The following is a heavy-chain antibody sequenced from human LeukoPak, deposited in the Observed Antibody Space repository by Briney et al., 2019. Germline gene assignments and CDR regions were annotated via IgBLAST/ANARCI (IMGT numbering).Heavy chain of an antibody. CDR2: ISGSGSGT. CDR3: ARYSSGWPFDY. V-gene: IGHV3-23*01. J-gene: IGHJ4*02. D-gene: IGHD6-19*01. CDR1: GFTFSNYV. Sequence: GGSLRLSCAASGFTFSNYVMTWVRQAPGKGLEWVSAISGSGSGTYYADSVKGRFTISRDNSKNTLYLQMNSLRADDTAVYYCARYSSGWPFDYWGQGTLVTVSS.